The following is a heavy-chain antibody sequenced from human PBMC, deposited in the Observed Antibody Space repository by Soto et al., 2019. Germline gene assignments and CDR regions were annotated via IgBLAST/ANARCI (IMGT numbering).Heavy chain of an antibody. V-gene: IGHV1-69*08. J-gene: IGHJ6*03. Sequence: QVQLEQSGAEVKRPGSSVTVSCTASGGTLSSYTISWVRQAPGQGLEWMGGIIPLLGTAKYAQKFQGRVTLSADKFTNTIYSELTGLISDDKAKYSCARESTLGDGDYLDVYYYCYLDLWGKGTTVTVSS. CDR2: IIPLLGTA. CDR3: ARESTLGDGDYLDVYYYCYLDL. D-gene: IGHD4-17*01. CDR1: GGTLSSYT.